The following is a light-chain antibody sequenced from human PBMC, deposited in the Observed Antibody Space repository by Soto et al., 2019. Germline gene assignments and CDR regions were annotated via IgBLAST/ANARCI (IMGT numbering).Light chain of an antibody. V-gene: IGKV1-5*03. CDR1: QSISSW. Sequence: DIQMTQSPSTLSASVGDRVTITCRASQSISSWLAWYQQKPGKAPKLLIYKASSLESGVPSRFSGSGSGTEFTLTISSLQPDAFETYYCQQYNSYSVTFGGGTKVDIK. CDR2: KAS. J-gene: IGKJ4*01. CDR3: QQYNSYSVT.